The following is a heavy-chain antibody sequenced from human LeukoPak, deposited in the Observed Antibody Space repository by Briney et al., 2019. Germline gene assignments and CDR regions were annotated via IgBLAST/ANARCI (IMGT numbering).Heavy chain of an antibody. V-gene: IGHV3-48*02. Sequence: GGSLRLSCAASGFTFSSYSMNWVRQAPGKGLEWVSYISSSSSTIYYADSVKGRFTISRDNAKNSLYLQMNSLRDEDTAVYYCAKDSTPYSGNTFYFDYWGQGTLVAVSS. CDR2: ISSSSSTI. CDR1: GFTFSSYS. D-gene: IGHD1-7*01. J-gene: IGHJ4*02. CDR3: AKDSTPYSGNTFYFDY.